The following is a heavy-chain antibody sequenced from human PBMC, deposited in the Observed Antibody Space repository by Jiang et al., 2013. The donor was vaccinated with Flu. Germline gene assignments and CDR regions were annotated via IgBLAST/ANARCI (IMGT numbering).Heavy chain of an antibody. V-gene: IGHV3-33*01. CDR1: GFTFSSYG. CDR3: ARDLGAAAGMDV. Sequence: QLLESGGGVVQPGTSLRLSCAASGFTFSSYGMHWVRQAPGKGLEWVAVIWFDASNKYYADSVKGRFTISRDNSKNTLYLQMNSLRAEDTAVYYCARDLGAAAGMDVWGQGTTVTVSS. CDR2: IWFDASNK. J-gene: IGHJ6*02. D-gene: IGHD6-13*01.